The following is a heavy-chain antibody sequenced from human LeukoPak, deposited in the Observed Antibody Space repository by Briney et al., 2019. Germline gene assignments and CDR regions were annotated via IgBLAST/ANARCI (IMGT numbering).Heavy chain of an antibody. J-gene: IGHJ4*02. CDR1: GYSISSGYY. V-gene: IGHV4-38-2*02. CDR2: IYHSGST. Sequence: PSETLSLTCTVSGYSISSGYYWGWIRQPPGKGLEWIGSIYHSGSTYYNPSLKSRVTISVDTSKNQFSLKLSSVTAADTAVYYCAIPRRVRFLEWLLYHYWGQGTLVTVSS. CDR3: AIPRRVRFLEWLLYHY. D-gene: IGHD3-3*01.